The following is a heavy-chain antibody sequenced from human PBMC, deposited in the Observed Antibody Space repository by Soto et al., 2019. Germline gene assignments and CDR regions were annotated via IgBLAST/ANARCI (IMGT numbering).Heavy chain of an antibody. J-gene: IGHJ5*02. CDR1: GYSFTSYW. D-gene: IGHD1-26*01. CDR3: AALPSGSYSLNWFDP. Sequence: PGESLKISCKGSGYSFTSYWTSWVRQMPGKGLEWMGRIDPSDSYTNYSPSFQGHVTISADKSISTAYLQWSSLKASDTAMYYCAALPSGSYSLNWFDPWGQGTLVTVSS. CDR2: IDPSDSYT. V-gene: IGHV5-10-1*01.